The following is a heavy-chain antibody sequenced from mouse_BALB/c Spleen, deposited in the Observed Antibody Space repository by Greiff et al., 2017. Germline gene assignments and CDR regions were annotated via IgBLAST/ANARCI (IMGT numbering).Heavy chain of an antibody. D-gene: IGHD1-1*01. Sequence: EVKLVESGPGLVKPSQSLSLTCSVTGYSITSGYYWNWIRQFPGNKLEWMGYISYDGSNNYNPSLKNRISITRDTSKNQFFLKLNSVTTEDTATYYCARGDYGSSPWFAYWGQGTLVTVSA. CDR2: ISYDGSN. CDR1: GYSITSGYY. V-gene: IGHV3-6*02. J-gene: IGHJ3*01. CDR3: ARGDYGSSPWFAY.